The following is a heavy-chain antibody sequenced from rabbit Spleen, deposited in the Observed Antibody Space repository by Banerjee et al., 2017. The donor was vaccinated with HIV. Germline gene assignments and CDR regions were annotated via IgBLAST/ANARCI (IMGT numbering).Heavy chain of an antibody. CDR3: ARSGHVRGDYTWDL. V-gene: IGHV1S40*01. CDR2: IYTGNGKT. Sequence: VESGGGLVKPGASLTLTCTASGFFFSSSYDTCWVRHAPGKGLEWIGCIYTGNGKTYYASWAKGRFTISKTSSTTVTLQLTSLTAADTATYFCARSGHVRGDYTWDLWGQGTLVTVS. J-gene: IGHJ6*01. CDR1: GFFFSSSYD. D-gene: IGHD1-1*01.